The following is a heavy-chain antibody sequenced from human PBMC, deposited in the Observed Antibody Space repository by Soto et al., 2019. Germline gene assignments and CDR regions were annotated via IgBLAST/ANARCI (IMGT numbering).Heavy chain of an antibody. J-gene: IGHJ4*02. CDR3: ARGSPRDFWSGYYFDY. V-gene: IGHV3-11*06. CDR2: ISSSSSYT. Sequence: XGSLRLSCAASVFAFSDYYMSGIRQAPGKGLEWVSYISSSSSYTNYADSVKGRFTISRDNAKNSLYLQMKSLRAEDTAVYYCARGSPRDFWSGYYFDYWGQGTLVTVSS. D-gene: IGHD3-3*01. CDR1: VFAFSDYY.